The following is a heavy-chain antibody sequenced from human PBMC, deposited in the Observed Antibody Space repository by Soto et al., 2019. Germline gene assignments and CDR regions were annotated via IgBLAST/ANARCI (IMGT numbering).Heavy chain of an antibody. CDR2: IYIGGTT. CDR3: ARNGWGMATVGM. Sequence: EVQLVESGGGLVQPGGSLRLSCAASGFTVSNNYMIWFRLPPGKGLEWVSLIYIGGTTYYADSVKGRFTISRDNSKSTLYLQMNRLRVEATAVYYCARNGWGMATVGMWGPGTLVTVSS. V-gene: IGHV3-53*01. D-gene: IGHD1-26*01. J-gene: IGHJ4*02. CDR1: GFTVSNNY.